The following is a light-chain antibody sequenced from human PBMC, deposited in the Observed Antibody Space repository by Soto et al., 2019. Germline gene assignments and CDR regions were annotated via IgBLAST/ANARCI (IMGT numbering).Light chain of an antibody. CDR3: SSYTTTTTLV. Sequence: QSALTQPASVSESPGQSITISCTGTSSDVGAYNYVSWYQQHPGKAPKLMIYDVSNWPSGVSNRFSGSKSGNTASLTISGLQAEDEADYYSSSYTTTTTLVFGGGTKLTVL. V-gene: IGLV2-14*01. J-gene: IGLJ2*01. CDR2: DVS. CDR1: SSDVGAYNY.